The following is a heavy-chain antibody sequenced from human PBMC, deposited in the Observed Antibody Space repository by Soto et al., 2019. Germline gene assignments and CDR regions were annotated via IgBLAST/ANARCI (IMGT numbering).Heavy chain of an antibody. J-gene: IGHJ4*02. V-gene: IGHV3-23*01. CDR2: ISGSGGST. CDR3: AKDRDVLMVYASFDY. CDR1: GFTFSSYA. Sequence: GGSLRLSCAASGFTFSSYAMSWVRQAPGKGLEWVSAISGSGGSTYYADSVKGRFTISRDNSKNTLYLQMNSLRAEDTAVYYCAKDRDVLMVYASFDYWGQGTLVTVSS. D-gene: IGHD2-8*01.